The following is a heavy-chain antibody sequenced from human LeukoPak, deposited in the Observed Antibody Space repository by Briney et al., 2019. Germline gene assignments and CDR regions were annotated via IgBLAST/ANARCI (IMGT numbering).Heavy chain of an antibody. J-gene: IGHJ4*02. CDR2: VNHSGST. CDR1: GGSFSGYY. Sequence: SETLSLTCAVYGGSFSGYYWNWIRQPPGKGLEWIGEVNHSGSTNYNPSLKSRVTISVDTSKNQFSLKLSSVTAADTAVYYCARTGYSPLRDWGQGTLVTVSS. D-gene: IGHD3-9*01. V-gene: IGHV4-34*01. CDR3: ARTGYSPLRD.